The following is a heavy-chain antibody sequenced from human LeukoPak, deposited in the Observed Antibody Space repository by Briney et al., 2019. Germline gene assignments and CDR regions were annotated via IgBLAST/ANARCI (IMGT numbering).Heavy chain of an antibody. CDR2: IYPGDSDT. CDR1: GYSFTSYW. Sequence: LGESLKISCKGSGYSFTSYWIGWVRQMPGKGLEWMGIIYPGDSDTRYSPSFQGQVTISADKSISTAYLQWSSLKASDTAMYYCARRIAVVAAVIRNGGDAFDIWGQGTMVTVSS. V-gene: IGHV5-51*01. J-gene: IGHJ3*02. D-gene: IGHD2-2*02. CDR3: ARRIAVVAAVIRNGGDAFDI.